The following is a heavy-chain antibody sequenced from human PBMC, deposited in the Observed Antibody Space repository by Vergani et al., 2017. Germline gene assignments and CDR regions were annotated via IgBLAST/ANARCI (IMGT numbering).Heavy chain of an antibody. CDR1: GASIRSSNYY. V-gene: IGHV4-39*01. Sequence: QLQLQESGPGLVKPSATLSLTCSVSGASIRSSNYYWGWLPQPPGKGLEWIASIYYSGSTYYNPSLQSRVTISVDTSKNQFSLKLSSVTAAATAVYFCARHSTVEWLVKLGWIDPWGQGVLVTVSS. CDR2: IYYSGST. D-gene: IGHD6-19*01. CDR3: ARHSTVEWLVKLGWIDP. J-gene: IGHJ5*02.